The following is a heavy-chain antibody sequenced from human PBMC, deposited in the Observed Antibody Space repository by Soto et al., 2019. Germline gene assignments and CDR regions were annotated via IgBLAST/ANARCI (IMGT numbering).Heavy chain of an antibody. J-gene: IGHJ4*02. CDR1: GGSISSGGYY. CDR3: ARVSLIERGVRLGELSPRHGWGYFDY. CDR2: IYYSGST. Sequence: QVQLQESGPGLVKPSQTLSLTCTVSGGSISSGGYYWSWIRQHPGKGLEWIGYIYYSGSTYYNPSLKSRVTISVDTSKNQFSLKLSSVTAADTAVYYCARVSLIERGVRLGELSPRHGWGYFDYWGQGTLVTVSS. D-gene: IGHD3-16*02. V-gene: IGHV4-31*03.